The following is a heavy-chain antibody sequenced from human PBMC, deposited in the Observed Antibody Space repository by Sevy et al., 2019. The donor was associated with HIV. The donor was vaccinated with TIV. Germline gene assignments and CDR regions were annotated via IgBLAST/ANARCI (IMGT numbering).Heavy chain of an antibody. J-gene: IGHJ2*01. D-gene: IGHD3-10*02. CDR1: GYTLTDFY. CDR3: ARGSYFYVSVGYNKWYFDL. CDR2: INPKSGET. Sequence: ASVKVSCKTSGYTLTDFYLHLMRQAPGQGLEWMGWINPKSGETDYAQKFQGRVTMTRDTSSNTAYMELSSLRSNDTAMYYCARGSYFYVSVGYNKWYFDLWGRGTQVTVSS. V-gene: IGHV1-2*02.